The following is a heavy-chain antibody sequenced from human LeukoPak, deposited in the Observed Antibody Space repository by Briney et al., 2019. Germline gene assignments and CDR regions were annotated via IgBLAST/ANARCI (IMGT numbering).Heavy chain of an antibody. CDR2: INPNSGGT. D-gene: IGHD1-7*01. J-gene: IGHJ5*02. Sequence: GASVKVSCKASGYTFTGYYMHWVRQAPGQGLEWMGWINPNSGGTNYAQKFQGRVTMTRDTSISTAYMELSRLRSDDTAVYYCARDRNWNYRRGFDPWGQGTLVTVSS. V-gene: IGHV1-2*02. CDR1: GYTFTGYY. CDR3: ARDRNWNYRRGFDP.